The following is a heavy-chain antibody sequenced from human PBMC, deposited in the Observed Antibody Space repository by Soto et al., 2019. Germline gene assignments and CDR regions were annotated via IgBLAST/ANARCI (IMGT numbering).Heavy chain of an antibody. CDR3: AQRSPSYGCLAY. J-gene: IGHJ4*02. Sequence: QITLKESGPTLVKPTQTLTLTCTFSGFSLSTSGVGVGWIRQPPGEALEWLALIYWDDDKRYSPSLKSRLTITKDTSKNQVVVTMTNMDPVDTGTYFCAQRSPSYGCLAYWGQGALVTVSS. V-gene: IGHV2-5*02. D-gene: IGHD5-18*01. CDR1: GFSLSTSGVG. CDR2: IYWDDDK.